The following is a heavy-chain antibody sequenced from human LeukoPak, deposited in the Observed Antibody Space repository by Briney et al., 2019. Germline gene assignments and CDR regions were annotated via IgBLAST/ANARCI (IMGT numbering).Heavy chain of an antibody. CDR1: GGSFNSDV. Sequence: SVKVSCKASGGSFNSDVITWGRQAPGQGLEWMGMIIPILNVANSAQKFQGRVTITADKSTNTAHMELSSLRSEDTAVYYCTREGVYSPDGSGYHRDAFDIWGQGTVVTVSS. CDR3: TREGVYSPDGSGYHRDAFDI. V-gene: IGHV1-69*04. J-gene: IGHJ3*02. CDR2: IIPILNVA. D-gene: IGHD3-22*01.